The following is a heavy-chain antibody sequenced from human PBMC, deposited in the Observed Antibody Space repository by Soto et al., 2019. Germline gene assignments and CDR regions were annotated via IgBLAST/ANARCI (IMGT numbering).Heavy chain of an antibody. J-gene: IGHJ6*02. V-gene: IGHV3-23*01. CDR1: GFPFSSYV. CDR3: AKAVTLVRGINPYSYGLDV. Sequence: DVQLLESGGGLVQPGGSLRLSCAVSGFPFSSYVMTWVRQAPGKGLEWVSVISGGGGSTNYAESVKGRFTISRDNSENTLYLQMNSLRAEDTAVHYCAKAVTLVRGINPYSYGLDVWGQGTTVTVSS. D-gene: IGHD3-10*01. CDR2: ISGGGGST.